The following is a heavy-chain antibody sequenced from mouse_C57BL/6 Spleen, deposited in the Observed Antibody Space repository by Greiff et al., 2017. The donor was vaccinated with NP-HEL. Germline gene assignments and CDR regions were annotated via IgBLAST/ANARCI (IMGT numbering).Heavy chain of an antibody. D-gene: IGHD2-5*01. Sequence: VQLQQSGAELVRPGASVKLSCTASGFNIKDDYMHWVKQRPEQGLEWIGWIDPENGDTEYASKFQGKATITADTSSNTAYLQLSSLTAEDTAVYYCTSTYYSNYGLYFDVWGTGTTVTVSS. V-gene: IGHV14-4*01. CDR1: GFNIKDDY. CDR2: IDPENGDT. J-gene: IGHJ1*03. CDR3: TSTYYSNYGLYFDV.